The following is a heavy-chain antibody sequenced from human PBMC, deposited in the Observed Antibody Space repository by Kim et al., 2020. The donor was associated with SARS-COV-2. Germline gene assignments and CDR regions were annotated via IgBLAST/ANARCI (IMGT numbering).Heavy chain of an antibody. CDR3: TTDVYQEYDILTGYYVDAFDI. CDR1: GFTFSNAW. V-gene: IGHV3-15*01. J-gene: IGHJ3*02. D-gene: IGHD3-9*01. Sequence: GGSLRLSCAASGFTFSNAWMSWVRQAPGKGLEWVGRIKSKTDGGTTDYAAPVKGRFTISRDDSKNTLYLQMNSLKTEDTAVYYCTTDVYQEYDILTGYYVDAFDIWGQGTMVTVSS. CDR2: IKSKTDGGTT.